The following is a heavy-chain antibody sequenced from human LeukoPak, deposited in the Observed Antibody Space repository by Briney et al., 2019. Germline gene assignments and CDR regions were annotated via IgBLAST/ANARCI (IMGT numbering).Heavy chain of an antibody. V-gene: IGHV4-59*01. CDR2: IYYSGST. Sequence: SETLSLTCSVSGGSISSYYWSWIRQPPGKGLEWIGYIYYSGSTNYNPSLKSRVTISVDTSKNQFSLKLSSVTAADTAVYYCARYYCSSTSCYDDYFDYWGQGTLVTVSS. CDR1: GGSISSYY. J-gene: IGHJ4*02. CDR3: ARYYCSSTSCYDDYFDY. D-gene: IGHD2-2*01.